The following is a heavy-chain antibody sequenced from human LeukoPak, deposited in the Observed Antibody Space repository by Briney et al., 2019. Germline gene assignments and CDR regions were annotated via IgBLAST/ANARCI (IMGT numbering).Heavy chain of an antibody. CDR1: GFTVSSNY. Sequence: GGSLRLSCAASGFTVSSNYMSWVRQAPGKGPEWVSVFYGGGNTYYADSVRGRFTISRDTSKNTLYVQMNSLRAEDTAVYYCASLDYFDSSGLRVWGQGTLVTVSS. J-gene: IGHJ4*02. V-gene: IGHV3-53*01. CDR2: FYGGGNT. CDR3: ASLDYFDSSGLRV. D-gene: IGHD3-22*01.